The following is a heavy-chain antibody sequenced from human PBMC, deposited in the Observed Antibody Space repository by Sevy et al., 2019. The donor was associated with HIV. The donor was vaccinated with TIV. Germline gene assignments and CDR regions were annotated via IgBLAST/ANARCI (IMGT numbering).Heavy chain of an antibody. J-gene: IGHJ4*02. CDR3: ARERDGNSSGWSVPFDN. D-gene: IGHD6-19*01. V-gene: IGHV3-33*01. Sequence: GGSLRLSCATSGFSFSTYGMHWVRQAPGKGLEWVAGMWYDGSKKQYADSVKGRFTISRDNSKNTMYLKMNSLRVEDTALFYCARERDGNSSGWSVPFDNWGQGTLVTVSS. CDR1: GFSFSTYG. CDR2: MWYDGSKK.